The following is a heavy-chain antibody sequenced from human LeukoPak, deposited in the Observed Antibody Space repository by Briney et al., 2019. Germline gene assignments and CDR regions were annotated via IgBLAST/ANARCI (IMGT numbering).Heavy chain of an antibody. V-gene: IGHV3-21*01. J-gene: IGHJ4*02. D-gene: IGHD2-15*01. CDR2: ISSSSSYI. CDR3: ARDCSGGSCYFKY. CDR1: GSTFSSYS. Sequence: GGSLRLSCAASGSTFSSYSMNWVRQAPGKGLEWVSSISSSSSYIYYADSVKGRFTISRDNAKNSLYLQMNSLRAEDTAVYYCARDCSGGSCYFKYWGQGTLVTVSS.